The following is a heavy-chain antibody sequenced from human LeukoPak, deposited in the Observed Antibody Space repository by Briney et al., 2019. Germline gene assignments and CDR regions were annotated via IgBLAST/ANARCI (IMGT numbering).Heavy chain of an antibody. CDR2: IYYSGST. D-gene: IGHD3-16*01. Sequence: PSETLSLTCTVSGGSISSYHWSWIRQPPGKGLEWIGYIYYSGSTNYNPSLKSRVTISVDTSKNQFSLKLSSVTAADTAAYYCARDPGGYYYMDVWGKGTTVTVSS. CDR3: ARDPGGYYYMDV. CDR1: GGSISSYH. J-gene: IGHJ6*03. V-gene: IGHV4-59*01.